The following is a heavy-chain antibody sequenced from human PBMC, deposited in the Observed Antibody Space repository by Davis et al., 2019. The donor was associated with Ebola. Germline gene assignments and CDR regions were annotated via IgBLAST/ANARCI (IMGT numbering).Heavy chain of an antibody. D-gene: IGHD6-13*01. CDR2: ISYDGSNK. Sequence: GESLKISCAASGFTFSSYAMHWVRQAPGKGLEWVAVISYDGSNKYYADSVKGRFTISRDNSKNTLYLQMNSLRAEDTAVYYCAKDLAAAGIWGQGTLVTVSS. J-gene: IGHJ4*02. CDR1: GFTFSSYA. V-gene: IGHV3-30-3*01. CDR3: AKDLAAAGI.